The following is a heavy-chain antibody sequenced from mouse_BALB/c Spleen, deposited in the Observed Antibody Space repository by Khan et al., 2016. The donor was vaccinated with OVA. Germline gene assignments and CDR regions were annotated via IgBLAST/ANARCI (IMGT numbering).Heavy chain of an antibody. Sequence: QVQLKESGPGLVAPSQSLSITCTVSGFSLTDYGVNWVRQPPGKGLEWLGMIWGDGSTDYNSALKSRLGLSKDNSTSQVVLKMNMLQTDGTARYYCARELRLGGFAYWGQGTLVTVSA. V-gene: IGHV2-6-7*01. CDR3: ARELRLGGFAY. D-gene: IGHD1-2*01. CDR1: GFSLTDYG. J-gene: IGHJ3*01. CDR2: IWGDGST.